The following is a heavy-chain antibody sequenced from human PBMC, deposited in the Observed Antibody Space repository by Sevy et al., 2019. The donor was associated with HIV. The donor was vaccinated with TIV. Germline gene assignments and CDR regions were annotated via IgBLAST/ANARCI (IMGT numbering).Heavy chain of an antibody. V-gene: IGHV3-33*01. CDR1: GFTLSSYG. J-gene: IGHJ6*02. Sequence: GGSLRLSCAASGFTLSSYGMHWVRQAPGKGLEWVAVIWYDGSNKYYAYSVKGRFTISRDNSKNTLYLQMNSLRAEDTAVYYCARDLIAAAGYDYYYYGMDVWGQGTTVTVSS. CDR2: IWYDGSNK. CDR3: ARDLIAAAGYDYYYYGMDV. D-gene: IGHD6-13*01.